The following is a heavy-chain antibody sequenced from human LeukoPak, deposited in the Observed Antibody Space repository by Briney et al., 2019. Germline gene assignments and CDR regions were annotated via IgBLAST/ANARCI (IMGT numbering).Heavy chain of an antibody. J-gene: IGHJ4*02. CDR3: VRGKLTGASRLDY. D-gene: IGHD7-27*01. Sequence: GGSLRLSCAASGFTFSSYWMSWVRQAPGKELEWVANIKQDGSEIYYVDSVKGRFTISRDNAKNSLYLQMNSLRAEDTAVYYCVRGKLTGASRLDYWGQGTLLTVSS. CDR2: IKQDGSEI. V-gene: IGHV3-7*03. CDR1: GFTFSSYW.